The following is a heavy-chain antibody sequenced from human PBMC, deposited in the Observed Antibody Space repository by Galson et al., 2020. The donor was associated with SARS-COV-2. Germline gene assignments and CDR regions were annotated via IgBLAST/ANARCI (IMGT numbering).Heavy chain of an antibody. V-gene: IGHV3-23*01. J-gene: IGHJ4*02. D-gene: IGHD2-21*02. CDR2: ISGTTGSA. Sequence: GGSLRLSCAASGFIFGSYVMSWVRRAPGKGLEWVSSISGTTGSAYYADSVKGRFSISRDNAKNMLYLEMNSLRGDDTAVYYCAKDRRAFCGGDCYHFDSWGQGILVTVSS. CDR1: GFIFGSYV. CDR3: AKDRRAFCGGDCYHFDS.